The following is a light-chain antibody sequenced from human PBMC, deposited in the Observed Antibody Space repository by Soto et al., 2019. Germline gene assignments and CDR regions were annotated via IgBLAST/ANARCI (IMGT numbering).Light chain of an antibody. Sequence: QSVLTQPPSVSGAPGQRVTISCTGSSSNIGAGYDVHWYQQLPGTAPKLLIYGNSNRPSGVPDRFSGSKSGTSASLAITGLQAEDEAEDDCQSYSSSLSGYVVFGGGTKLTVL. CDR3: QSYSSSLSGYVV. CDR1: SSNIGAGYD. J-gene: IGLJ2*01. CDR2: GNS. V-gene: IGLV1-40*01.